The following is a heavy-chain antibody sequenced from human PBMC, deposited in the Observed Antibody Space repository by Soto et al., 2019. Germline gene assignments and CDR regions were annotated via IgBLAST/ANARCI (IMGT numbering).Heavy chain of an antibody. Sequence: SGPTLVNPTQTLTLTCTFSGFSLSSSGVGVGWIRQPPGKALEWLALIYWNDDKRYSPSLKSRLTITKDTSKNQVVLTMANMEPADTATYYCARSIRGPRRFNGMDVWGQGTTVTVSS. J-gene: IGHJ6*02. CDR3: ARSIRGPRRFNGMDV. CDR1: GFSLSSSGVG. CDR2: IYWNDDK. V-gene: IGHV2-5*01. D-gene: IGHD1-20*01.